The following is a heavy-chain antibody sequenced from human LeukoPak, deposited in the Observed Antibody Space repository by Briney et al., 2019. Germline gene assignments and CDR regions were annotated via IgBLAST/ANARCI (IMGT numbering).Heavy chain of an antibody. Sequence: GGSLRLSCAASGFTFSSYAMSWVRQAPGKGLEWVSAISGSGGSTYYADSVKGRFTISRDNSKNTLYLQMNSQRAEDMAVYYCAKDRVVVPAASDYWGQGTLVTVSS. J-gene: IGHJ4*02. D-gene: IGHD2-2*01. CDR3: AKDRVVVPAASDY. CDR2: ISGSGGST. V-gene: IGHV3-23*01. CDR1: GFTFSSYA.